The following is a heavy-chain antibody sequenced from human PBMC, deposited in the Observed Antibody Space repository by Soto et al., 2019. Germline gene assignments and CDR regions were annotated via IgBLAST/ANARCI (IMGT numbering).Heavy chain of an antibody. J-gene: IGHJ4*02. D-gene: IGHD2-15*01. V-gene: IGHV4-59*01. CDR3: TRVGGEYCSGGSCYHSYPTRLDY. CDR2: IYYSGST. CDR1: GVSISSYY. Sequence: PSETLSLTCTVSGVSISSYYWSWIRQPPGKGLEWIGYIYYSGSTNYNPSLKSRVTISVDTSKNQFSLKLSSVTAADTAVYYCTRVGGEYCSGGSCYHSYPTRLDYWGQGTLVTVSS.